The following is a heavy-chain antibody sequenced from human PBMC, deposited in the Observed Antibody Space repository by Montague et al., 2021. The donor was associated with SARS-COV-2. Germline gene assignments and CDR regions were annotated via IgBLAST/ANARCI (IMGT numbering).Heavy chain of an antibody. CDR3: ARDPQYSKSWLHTIFEN. CDR2: ISGGGEST. V-gene: IGHV3-23*01. D-gene: IGHD6-13*01. J-gene: IGHJ4*02. Sequence: SLRLSCAASGFTFTSHPMSWVRQAPGKGLEWVSGISGGGESTYYADSVKGRFIVSRDNSKNTAHLQMNSLRAEDTAVYYCARDPQYSKSWLHTIFENWGQGILVTVSS. CDR1: GFTFTSHP.